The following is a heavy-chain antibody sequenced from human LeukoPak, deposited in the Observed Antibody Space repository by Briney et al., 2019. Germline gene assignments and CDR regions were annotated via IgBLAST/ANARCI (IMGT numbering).Heavy chain of an antibody. Sequence: SETLCLTCTVSGGSISSSSYYWGWIRQPPGKGLEWIGSIYYSGSTYYNPSLKSRVTISVDTSKNQFSLKLSSVTAADTAVYYCARSVADEPLFDYWGQGTLVTVSS. D-gene: IGHD6-19*01. CDR2: IYYSGST. V-gene: IGHV4-39*01. J-gene: IGHJ4*02. CDR3: ARSVADEPLFDY. CDR1: GGSISSSSYY.